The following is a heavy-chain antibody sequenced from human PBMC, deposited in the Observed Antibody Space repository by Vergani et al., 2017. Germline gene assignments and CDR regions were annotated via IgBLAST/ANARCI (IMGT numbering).Heavy chain of an antibody. D-gene: IGHD2-15*01. V-gene: IGHV3-7*01. J-gene: IGHJ1*01. CDR3: ARIIGGSAPYLHY. CDR2: IKRDGTET. Sequence: EVHLEESGGGLVQPGGSLRLSCAASGFTFGDYYMAWIRLAPGKGLDWVASIKRDGTETFYVDSVKGRFTISRDNAKTTLYLQMNSLRDEDRGVYYCARIIGGSAPYLHYWGQGTLVTVAS. CDR1: GFTFGDYY.